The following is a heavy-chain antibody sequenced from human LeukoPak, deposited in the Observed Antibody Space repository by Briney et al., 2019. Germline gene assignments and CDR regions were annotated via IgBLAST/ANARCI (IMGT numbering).Heavy chain of an antibody. V-gene: IGHV4-34*01. J-gene: IGHJ6*02. CDR3: ARGFDYSRYYGMDV. CDR1: GGPFSEYY. D-gene: IGHD4-11*01. CDR2: INHSGST. Sequence: SETLSLTCAVYGGPFSEYYWSWLRQPPGKGLEWIGEINHSGSTNYNPSLKSRVTILLDKSKNQFSLKLSSVTAADTAVYYCARGFDYSRYYGMDVWSQGTTVTVSS.